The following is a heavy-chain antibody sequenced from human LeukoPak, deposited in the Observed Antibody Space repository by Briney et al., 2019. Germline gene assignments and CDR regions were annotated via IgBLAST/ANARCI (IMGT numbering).Heavy chain of an antibody. Sequence: SETLFLTCTVSGGSISSYYWSWIRQPAGKGLEWIGRIYSDGSTNYNPSLKSRVTMSVDTSKNQFSLMLNSVTAADTAVYYCARDPSFEGGWFDPWGQGTLVTVSS. J-gene: IGHJ5*02. CDR3: ARDPSFEGGWFDP. CDR2: IYSDGST. V-gene: IGHV4-4*07. CDR1: GGSISSYY. D-gene: IGHD2-15*01.